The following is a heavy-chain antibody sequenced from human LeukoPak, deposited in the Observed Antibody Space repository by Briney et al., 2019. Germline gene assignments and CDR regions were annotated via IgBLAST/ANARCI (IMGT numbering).Heavy chain of an antibody. CDR2: IKSKTDGGTT. J-gene: IGHJ3*02. CDR1: GFTFSNAW. V-gene: IGHV3-15*01. D-gene: IGHD3-22*01. Sequence: GGSLRLSCAASGFTFSNAWMSWVRQAPGKGLEWVGRIKSKTDGGTTDYAAPVKGRFTISRDDSKNTLYLQMNSLKTEDTAVYYCTTSITVIVVARGAFDIWGQGTMVTVSS. CDR3: TTSITVIVVARGAFDI.